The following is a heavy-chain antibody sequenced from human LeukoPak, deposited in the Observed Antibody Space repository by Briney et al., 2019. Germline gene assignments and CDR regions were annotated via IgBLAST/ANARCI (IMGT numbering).Heavy chain of an antibody. V-gene: IGHV3-74*01. J-gene: IGHJ4*02. CDR3: VRGGYYYYFES. CDR2: ISPTGSIT. Sequence: GGSLRLSCTASGFSFSGHWMHWARQLPGKGLVWVSRISPTGSITSYADSVKGRFSISIDNAKNTLYLQMNRLRAEDTAVYYCVRGGYYYYFESWGQGTLVTVSS. D-gene: IGHD3-22*01. CDR1: GFSFSGHW.